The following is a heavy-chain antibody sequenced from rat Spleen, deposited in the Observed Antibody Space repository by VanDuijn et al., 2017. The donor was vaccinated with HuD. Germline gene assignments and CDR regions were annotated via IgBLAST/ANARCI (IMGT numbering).Heavy chain of an antibody. CDR2: ITTGGHKT. CDR3: ARSDYFDS. J-gene: IGHJ2*01. CDR1: GFTFSRYW. V-gene: IGHV5-58*01. Sequence: EVQLVETGGGFVQPGRSLKLSCVASGFTFSRYWMYWIRQAPGKGLECVSSITTGGHKTYYRDSVKGRFTISRDDAENTQYLQMDSLRSEDTATYYCARSDYFDSWGQGVMVTVSS.